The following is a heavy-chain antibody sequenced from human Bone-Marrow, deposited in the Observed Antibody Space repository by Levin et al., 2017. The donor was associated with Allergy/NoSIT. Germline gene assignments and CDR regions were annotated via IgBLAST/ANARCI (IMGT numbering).Heavy chain of an antibody. Sequence: ASVKVSCKASGYTFTSYGISWVRQAPGQGLEWMGWISAYNGNTNYAQKLQGRVTMTTDTSTSTAYMELRSLRSDDTAVYYCARDLRYFDWLFPSLDAFDIWGQGTMVTVSS. D-gene: IGHD3-9*01. CDR2: ISAYNGNT. J-gene: IGHJ3*02. V-gene: IGHV1-18*01. CDR3: ARDLRYFDWLFPSLDAFDI. CDR1: GYTFTSYG.